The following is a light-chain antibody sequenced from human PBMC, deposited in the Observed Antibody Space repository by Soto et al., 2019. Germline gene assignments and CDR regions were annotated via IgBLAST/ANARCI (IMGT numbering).Light chain of an antibody. CDR1: QTSSSW. V-gene: IGKV1-5*03. Sequence: DIQMTQSPSTLSGSVGDRVTITCRASQTSSSWLAWYQQKPGKAPKLLIYKASTLKRGGPSRFSGSGAGTEFTLTSSSLQPDDFATYYCLQHNSYPWTFGQGTKVEIK. CDR3: LQHNSYPWT. CDR2: KAS. J-gene: IGKJ1*01.